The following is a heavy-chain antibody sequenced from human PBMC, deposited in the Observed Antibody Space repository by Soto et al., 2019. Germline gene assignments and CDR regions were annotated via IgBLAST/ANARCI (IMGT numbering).Heavy chain of an antibody. Sequence: QVQLVQSGAEVKKPGASVKVSCKASGYTFTTHGISWVRQAPGQGLEWMGWVSGDNGHTNYAQSLQGRVTMTTDTAPHTAYRALRSLRPDDTAVYYCARVLGYCRSGTCYREWFDPWGQGTLVTGSS. CDR2: VSGDNGHT. CDR3: ARVLGYCRSGTCYREWFDP. V-gene: IGHV1-18*01. D-gene: IGHD2-15*01. J-gene: IGHJ5*02. CDR1: GYTFTTHG.